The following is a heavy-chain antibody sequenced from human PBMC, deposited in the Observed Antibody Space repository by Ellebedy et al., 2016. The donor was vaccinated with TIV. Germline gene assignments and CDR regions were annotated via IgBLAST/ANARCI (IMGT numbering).Heavy chain of an antibody. Sequence: GESLKISCSPSRLSVTSSFMSWVRQPPGRGLERVAIVYRGGNTYYPDSLRDRFTISRDISKNTVYLQINILRPEDSALYYCAASLGDQGVGYGDYWGQGTLVTVSS. D-gene: IGHD3-3*01. J-gene: IGHJ4*02. CDR3: AASLGDQGVGYGDY. CDR1: RLSVTSSF. V-gene: IGHV3-66*01. CDR2: VYRGGNT.